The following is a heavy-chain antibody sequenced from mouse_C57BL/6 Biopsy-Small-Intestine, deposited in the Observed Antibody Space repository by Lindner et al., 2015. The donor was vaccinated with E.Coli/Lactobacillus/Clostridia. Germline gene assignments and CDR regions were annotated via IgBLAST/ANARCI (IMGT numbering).Heavy chain of an antibody. D-gene: IGHD2-4*01. CDR2: INPSTGGT. V-gene: IGHV1-42*01. J-gene: IGHJ2*01. CDR1: GYSFTGYY. CDR3: VRAYYDYDRFDY. Sequence: VQLQESGPELVKPGASVKISCKASGYSFTGYYMNWVKQSPEKSLEWIGEINPSTGGTTYNQKFKVKATLTVDKSSSTAYMQLKSLTSEDSAVYYCVRAYYDYDRFDYWGQGTTLTVSS.